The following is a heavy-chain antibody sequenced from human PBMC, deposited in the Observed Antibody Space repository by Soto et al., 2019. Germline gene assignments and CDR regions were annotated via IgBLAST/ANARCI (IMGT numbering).Heavy chain of an antibody. J-gene: IGHJ6*02. V-gene: IGHV4-39*01. D-gene: IGHD6-19*01. CDR1: GGSISSSSYY. Sequence: PSETLSLTCTVSGGSISSSSYYWGWIRQPPGKGLEWIGSIYYSGSTYYNPSLKSRVTISVDTSKNQFSLKLSSVTAADTAVYYCERQLSSYSSGYYYYGMDVWGQGTTVT. CDR2: IYYSGST. CDR3: ERQLSSYSSGYYYYGMDV.